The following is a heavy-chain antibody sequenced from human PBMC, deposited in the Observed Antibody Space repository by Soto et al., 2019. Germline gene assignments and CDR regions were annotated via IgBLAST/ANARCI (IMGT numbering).Heavy chain of an antibody. D-gene: IGHD2-2*01. Sequence: SETLSLTCTVSGGSISSGGYYLSWIRPPPGKGLEWIGYIYYSGSTYYNPSLKSRVTISVDTSKNQFSLKLSSVTAADTAVYYCARLPLGYCSSTSCYGAYYGMDVWGQGTTVTVSS. CDR2: IYYSGST. J-gene: IGHJ6*02. CDR3: ARLPLGYCSSTSCYGAYYGMDV. V-gene: IGHV4-30-4*01. CDR1: GGSISSGGYY.